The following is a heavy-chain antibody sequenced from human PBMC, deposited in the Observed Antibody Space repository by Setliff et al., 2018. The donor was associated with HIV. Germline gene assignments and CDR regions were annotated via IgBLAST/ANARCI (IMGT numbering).Heavy chain of an antibody. CDR1: GGSITSSTYY. V-gene: IGHV4-39*07. CDR3: ARDHKYYYDSSGLDY. D-gene: IGHD3-22*01. Sequence: KPSETLSLPFTVPGGSITSSTYYWDWIRQPPGKGLEWIGSIFYSGSTYYSPSVKSRVTISIDTSKNQFSLRLSSVTAADTAVYYCARDHKYYYDSSGLDYWGQGTLVTVSS. CDR2: IFYSGST. J-gene: IGHJ4*02.